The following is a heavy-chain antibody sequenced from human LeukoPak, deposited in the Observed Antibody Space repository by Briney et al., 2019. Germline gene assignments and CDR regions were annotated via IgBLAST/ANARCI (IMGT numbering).Heavy chain of an antibody. V-gene: IGHV4-59*01. CDR1: DGSINSYY. Sequence: SETLSLTCSVSDGSINSYYWNWIRRPPGKGLEWIGYIYYNGNTNYSPSLKSRVTMSVDTSKNLFSLKVSSVTAADTAVYYCARGSIMITFGGVIVIRNNWFDPWGQGTLVTVSS. CDR3: ARGSIMITFGGVIVIRNNWFDP. CDR2: IYYNGNT. J-gene: IGHJ5*02. D-gene: IGHD3-16*02.